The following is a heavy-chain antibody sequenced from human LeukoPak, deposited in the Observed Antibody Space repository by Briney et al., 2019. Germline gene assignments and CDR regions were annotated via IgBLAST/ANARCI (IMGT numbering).Heavy chain of an antibody. J-gene: IGHJ4*02. V-gene: IGHV3-48*03. CDR1: GFTFSLYE. CDR3: ARDASGHDLPFDY. D-gene: IGHD6-25*01. CDR2: ISGGGETR. Sequence: TGGSLRLSCAASGFTFSLYEMNWVRQAPVKGLEWVSYISGGGETRYYADSAKGRFTISRDNGKNSLYLQMNSLRAEDTAVYYCARDASGHDLPFDYWGQGTLVTVSS.